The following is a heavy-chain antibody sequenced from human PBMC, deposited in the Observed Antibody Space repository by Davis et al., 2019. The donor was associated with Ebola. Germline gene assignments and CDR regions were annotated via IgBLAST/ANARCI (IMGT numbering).Heavy chain of an antibody. CDR1: DYSITSGFH. CDR3: ARRRTYYDFDP. J-gene: IGHJ5*02. D-gene: IGHD3-3*01. Sequence: SETLSLTCAVSDYSITSGFHWGWIRQPPGQGPEWIGTIHHSGSTYYNPSLKSRVTISADTSKNQFSLKLGSVTAADTAVYYCARRRTYYDFDPWGQGTLVTVSS. V-gene: IGHV4-38-2*01. CDR2: IHHSGST.